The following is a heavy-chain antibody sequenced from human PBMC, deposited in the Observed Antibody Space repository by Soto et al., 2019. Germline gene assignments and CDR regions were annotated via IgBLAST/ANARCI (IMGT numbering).Heavy chain of an antibody. Sequence: EVQLVESGGDLVQPGGSLRLSCAASGFTFSSHWMHWVRQAPGKGLVWVSHINNDGSATRYADSVRGRFTISRDNAKNTLYLQMNSLRAEDTAVYYCARDRGAGTPFDYWGQGTLVTVSS. CDR1: GFTFSSHW. CDR2: INNDGSAT. CDR3: ARDRGAGTPFDY. D-gene: IGHD6-19*01. V-gene: IGHV3-74*01. J-gene: IGHJ4*02.